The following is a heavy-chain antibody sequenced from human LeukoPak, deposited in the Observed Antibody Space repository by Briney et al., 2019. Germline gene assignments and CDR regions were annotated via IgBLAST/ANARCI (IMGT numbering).Heavy chain of an antibody. Sequence: ASVKVSCKASGYTFTSYYMHWVRQAPGQGLEWMGIINPSGGSTSYAQKFQGRVTMTRDTSTSTVYTELSSLRSEDTAVYYCARDPDLPLGYCSSTSCQGGSNFDYWGQGTLVTVSS. CDR1: GYTFTSYY. CDR2: INPSGGST. CDR3: ARDPDLPLGYCSSTSCQGGSNFDY. J-gene: IGHJ4*02. D-gene: IGHD2-2*01. V-gene: IGHV1-46*01.